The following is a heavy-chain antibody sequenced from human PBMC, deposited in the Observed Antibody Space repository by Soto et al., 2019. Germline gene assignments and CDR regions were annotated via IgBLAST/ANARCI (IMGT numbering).Heavy chain of an antibody. Sequence: EVQLVQSGAEVKKPGESLKISCKGSGYSFTTSWIAWVRHMPGKGLEWMGIIYPGDSDTRYSPSFQGQVSISADKSIDTASLQWSSLKSSDTAIYYCARRAQGYWYFDLWGRGTPVTVSS. CDR2: IYPGDSDT. CDR3: ARRAQGYWYFDL. J-gene: IGHJ2*01. V-gene: IGHV5-51*03. CDR1: GYSFTTSW.